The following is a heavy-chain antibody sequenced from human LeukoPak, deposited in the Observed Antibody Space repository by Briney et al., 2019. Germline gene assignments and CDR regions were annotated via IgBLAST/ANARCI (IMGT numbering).Heavy chain of an antibody. J-gene: IGHJ4*02. CDR3: AKSKTTVTGFDY. V-gene: IGHV1-18*01. CDR1: GYTFTSYG. D-gene: IGHD4-17*01. CDR2: ISAYNGNT. Sequence: ASVKVSCKASGYTFTSYGISWVRQAPGQGLEWMGWISAYNGNTNYAQKLQGRVTMTTDASTSTAYMELRSLRSDDTAVYYCAKSKTTVTGFDYWGQGTLVTVSS.